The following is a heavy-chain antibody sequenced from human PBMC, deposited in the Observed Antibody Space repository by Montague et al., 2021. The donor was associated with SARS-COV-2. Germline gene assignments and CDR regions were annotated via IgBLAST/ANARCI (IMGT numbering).Heavy chain of an antibody. CDR2: IYYSGST. Sequence: TLSLTCTVSGGSISSGNYYWSWIRQPPGKGLEWIGYIYYSGSTFYNPSLKSRVTISVDTSKNQFSLELSPVTAADTAVYYCARSYCGGNCPTFYYGMDVWGQGTTVTVSS. D-gene: IGHD2-21*02. V-gene: IGHV4-30-4*01. J-gene: IGHJ6*02. CDR3: ARSYCGGNCPTFYYGMDV. CDR1: GGSISSGNYY.